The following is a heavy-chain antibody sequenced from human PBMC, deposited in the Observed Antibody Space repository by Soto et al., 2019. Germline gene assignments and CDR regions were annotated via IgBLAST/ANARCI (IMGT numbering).Heavy chain of an antibody. J-gene: IGHJ6*02. V-gene: IGHV1-24*01. D-gene: IGHD6-13*01. Sequence: GASVKVSCKVSGYTLTELSMHWVRQAPGKGLEWMGGFDPEDGETIYAQKFQGRVTMTEDTSTDTAYMELSSLRSEDTAVYYCARGVGGYSSSWTTHTQYPYYYGMDVWGQGTTVTVFS. CDR2: FDPEDGET. CDR3: ARGVGGYSSSWTTHTQYPYYYGMDV. CDR1: GYTLTELS.